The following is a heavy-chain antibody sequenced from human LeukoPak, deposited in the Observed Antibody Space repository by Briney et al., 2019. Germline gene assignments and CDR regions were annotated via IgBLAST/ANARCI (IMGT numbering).Heavy chain of an antibody. J-gene: IGHJ4*02. Sequence: PGGSPRLSCAASGFTFSSYGMHWVRQAPGKGLEWVAVISYDGSNKYYADSVKGRFTISRDDSKNTLYLQMNSLRAEDTAVYYCAKDFSYYDSSGYCDYWGQGTLVTVSS. CDR3: AKDFSYYDSSGYCDY. V-gene: IGHV3-30*18. D-gene: IGHD3-22*01. CDR1: GFTFSSYG. CDR2: ISYDGSNK.